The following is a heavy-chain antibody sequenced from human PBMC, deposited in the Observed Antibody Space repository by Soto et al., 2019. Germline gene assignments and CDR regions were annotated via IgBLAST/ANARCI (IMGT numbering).Heavy chain of an antibody. CDR1: GYTFTSYA. CDR3: ARDRPYCTNGVCSSNWFDP. D-gene: IGHD2-8*01. V-gene: IGHV1-3*01. J-gene: IGHJ5*02. CDR2: INAGNGNT. Sequence: QVQLVQSGAEVKKPGASVKVSCKASGYTFTSYAMHWVRQAPGQRLEWMGWINAGNGNTKYSQKFQGRVTITRDTSASTAYMELSSMRSEDTGVYYCARDRPYCTNGVCSSNWFDPWGQGTLVTVSS.